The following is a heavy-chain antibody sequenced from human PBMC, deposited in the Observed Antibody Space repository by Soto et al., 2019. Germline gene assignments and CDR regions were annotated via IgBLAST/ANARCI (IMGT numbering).Heavy chain of an antibody. CDR1: GFIFGSYG. Sequence: QVQLVESGGGVVQPGRSLRLSCVASGFIFGSYGMHWVRQAPGEGLEWVAVISYDGTNKYYADSVKGRFTISRDNSKNTLWLQMNSMRAEDTAVYYCAQVPRYTVTPPYDYWGQGTLVTVSS. D-gene: IGHD4-17*01. CDR3: AQVPRYTVTPPYDY. CDR2: ISYDGTNK. V-gene: IGHV3-30*18. J-gene: IGHJ4*02.